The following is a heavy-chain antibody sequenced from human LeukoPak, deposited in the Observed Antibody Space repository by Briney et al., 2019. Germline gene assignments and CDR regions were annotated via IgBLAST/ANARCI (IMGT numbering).Heavy chain of an antibody. Sequence: ASVKVSCKASGYTFSGYFVHWVRQAPGQGLEWMGRINAGSGDTEFAQKFQGRVTMTRDTFVSTAYMEVSGLTSDDTAVYYCARVPRAPTGPAAAPYDYWGQGTLVTVSS. J-gene: IGHJ4*02. CDR1: GYTFSGYF. D-gene: IGHD6-13*01. CDR3: ARVPRAPTGPAAAPYDY. V-gene: IGHV1-2*06. CDR2: INAGSGDT.